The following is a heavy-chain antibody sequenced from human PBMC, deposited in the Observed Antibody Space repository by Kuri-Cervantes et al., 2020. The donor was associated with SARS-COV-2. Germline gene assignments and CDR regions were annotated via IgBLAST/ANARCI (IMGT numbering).Heavy chain of an antibody. CDR2: ISSSGSTI. D-gene: IGHD3-9*01. CDR1: GFTFSSYE. V-gene: IGHV3-48*03. CDR3: ARCILTGHYNWFDP. J-gene: IGHJ5*02. Sequence: GESLKISCAASGFTFSSYEMNWVRQAPGKGLEWVSYISSSGSTIYYADSVKGRFTISRDNAKNSLYLQMNSLRDEDTAVYYCARCILTGHYNWFDPWGQGTLVTVSS.